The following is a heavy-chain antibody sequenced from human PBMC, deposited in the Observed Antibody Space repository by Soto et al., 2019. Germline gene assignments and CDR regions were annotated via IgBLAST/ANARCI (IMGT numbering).Heavy chain of an antibody. Sequence: GGSLRLSCAASGFTFSSYAMTWVRQAPGKGLEWVSAISGSGGSTYDAASLKGRFTISRDNSKNTLYLQMNNLSAEDTAVYYCAKGGTGYGDSEQTHWGQGTLVTVSS. CDR2: ISGSGGST. CDR1: GFTFSSYA. V-gene: IGHV3-23*01. CDR3: AKGGTGYGDSEQTH. J-gene: IGHJ4*02. D-gene: IGHD4-17*01.